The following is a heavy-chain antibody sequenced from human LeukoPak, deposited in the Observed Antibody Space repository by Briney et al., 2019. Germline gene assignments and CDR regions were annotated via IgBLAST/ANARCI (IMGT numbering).Heavy chain of an antibody. CDR3: ARAGATDAFDI. D-gene: IGHD1-26*01. CDR2: ISGSSSYI. V-gene: IGHV3-21*01. J-gene: IGHJ3*02. CDR1: GFTFSSYS. Sequence: PGGSLRLSCAASGFTFSSYSMNWVRQAPGKGLEWVSSISGSSSYIYYADSVKGRFTISRDNAKNSLYLQMNSLRAEDTAVYYCARAGATDAFDIWGQGTMVTVSS.